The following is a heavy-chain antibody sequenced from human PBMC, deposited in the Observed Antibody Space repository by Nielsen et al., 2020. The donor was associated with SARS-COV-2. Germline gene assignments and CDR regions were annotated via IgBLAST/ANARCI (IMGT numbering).Heavy chain of an antibody. J-gene: IGHJ4*02. V-gene: IGHV3-33*01. CDR3: ARDGGIYDYVWGSYRDEFDY. CDR2: IWYDGSSK. D-gene: IGHD3-16*02. CDR1: GFTFSSYG. Sequence: GESLKISCAASGFTFSSYGMHWVRQAPGKGLEWVAVIWYDGSSKYYADSVKGRFTISRDNSKNTLYLQMNSLRAEDTAVYYCARDGGIYDYVWGSYRDEFDYWGQGTLVTVSS.